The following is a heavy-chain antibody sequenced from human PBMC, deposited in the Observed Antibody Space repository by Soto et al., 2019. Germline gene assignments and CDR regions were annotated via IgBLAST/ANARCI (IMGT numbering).Heavy chain of an antibody. CDR1: GGSISSYY. D-gene: IGHD2-8*01. Sequence: SETLSLTCTVSGGSISSYYWSWIRQPPGKGLEWIGYIYYSGSTNYNPSLKSRVTISVDTSKNQFSLKLSSVTAADTAVYYCASAWMGDRTNGVCDTDYYYYGMDVWGHGTTVTVSS. CDR3: ASAWMGDRTNGVCDTDYYYYGMDV. J-gene: IGHJ6*02. V-gene: IGHV4-59*08. CDR2: IYYSGST.